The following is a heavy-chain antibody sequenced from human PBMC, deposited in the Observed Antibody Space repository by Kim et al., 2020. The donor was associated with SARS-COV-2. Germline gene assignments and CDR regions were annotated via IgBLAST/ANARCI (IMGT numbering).Heavy chain of an antibody. CDR3: AREYGGNSALGY. CDR1: GGTFSSYA. V-gene: IGHV1-69*04. D-gene: IGHD2-21*02. Sequence: SVKVSCKASGGTFSSYAISWVRQAPGQGLEWMGRIIPILGIANYAQKFQGRVTITADKSTSTAYMELSSLRSEDTAVYYCAREYGGNSALGYWGQGTLVTVSS. J-gene: IGHJ4*02. CDR2: IIPILGIA.